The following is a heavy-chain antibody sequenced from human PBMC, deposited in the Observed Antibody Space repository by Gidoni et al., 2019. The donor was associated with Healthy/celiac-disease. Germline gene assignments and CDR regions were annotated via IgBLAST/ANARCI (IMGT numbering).Heavy chain of an antibody. V-gene: IGHV4-59*01. J-gene: IGHJ6*03. D-gene: IGHD5-12*01. CDR1: GGSISSYY. CDR2: IYYSGST. CDR3: ARGGGYDRYYYYYMDV. Sequence: QVQLQESGPGLVKPSETLSLTCTVSGGSISSYYWSWIRPPPGKGLEWIGYIYYSGSTNYNPSLKSRVTISVDTSKNQFSLKLSSVTAADTAVYYCARGGGYDRYYYYYMDVWGKGTTVTVSS.